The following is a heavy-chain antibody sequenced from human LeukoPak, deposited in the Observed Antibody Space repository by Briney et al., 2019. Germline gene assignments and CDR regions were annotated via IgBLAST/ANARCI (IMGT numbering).Heavy chain of an antibody. D-gene: IGHD6-25*01. J-gene: IGHJ4*02. CDR1: GFTFSDFF. Sequence: PGGSLRLSCAASGFTFSDFFMSWIRQAPGKGLEWIGYIYYSGSTNYNPSLKSRVTISVDTSKNQFSLKLSSVTAADTAVYYCARHVVQYSSGFDYWGQGTLVTVSS. CDR2: IYYSGST. V-gene: IGHV4-59*08. CDR3: ARHVVQYSSGFDY.